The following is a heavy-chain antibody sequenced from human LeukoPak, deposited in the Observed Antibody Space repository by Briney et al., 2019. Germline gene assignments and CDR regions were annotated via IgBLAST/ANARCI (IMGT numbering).Heavy chain of an antibody. CDR3: ARDMITFGGVIGTSIDY. V-gene: IGHV3-30-3*01. D-gene: IGHD3-16*02. J-gene: IGHJ4*02. CDR2: ISYDGSNK. Sequence: GGSLRLSCAASGFTFSSYAMHWVRQAPGKGLEWVAVISYDGSNKYYADSVKGRFTISRDNSKNTLYLQMNSLRAEDTAVYYCARDMITFGGVIGTSIDYWGQGTLVTVSS. CDR1: GFTFSSYA.